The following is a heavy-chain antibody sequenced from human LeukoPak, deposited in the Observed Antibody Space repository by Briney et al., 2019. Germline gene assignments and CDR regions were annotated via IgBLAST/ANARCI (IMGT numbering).Heavy chain of an antibody. CDR1: GYTFTSYG. J-gene: IGHJ4*02. CDR3: ARWGPGDDFWSGYPPAGVFYFDY. Sequence: ASVKVSCKASGYTFTSYGISWVRQAPGQGLEWMGWISAYNGNTNYAQKLQGRVTMTTDTSTSTAYMELRSLRSDDTAVYYCARWGPGDDFWSGYPPAGVFYFDYWGQGTLVTVSS. D-gene: IGHD3-3*01. V-gene: IGHV1-18*01. CDR2: ISAYNGNT.